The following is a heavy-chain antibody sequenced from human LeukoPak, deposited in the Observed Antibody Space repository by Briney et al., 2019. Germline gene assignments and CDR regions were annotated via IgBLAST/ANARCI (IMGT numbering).Heavy chain of an antibody. J-gene: IGHJ4*02. CDR1: GFTFSSYG. CDR3: ARKXGMVRGVTFDY. V-gene: IGHV3-7*01. Sequence: GGSLRLSCAASGFTFSSYGMSRVRQAPGKGLEWVANIKQDGSEKCYVDSVKGRFTISRDNAKNSLNLQMNSLRAEDTAVYYCARKXGMVRGVTFDYWGQGTLVTVSS. CDR2: IKQDGSEK. D-gene: IGHD3-10*01.